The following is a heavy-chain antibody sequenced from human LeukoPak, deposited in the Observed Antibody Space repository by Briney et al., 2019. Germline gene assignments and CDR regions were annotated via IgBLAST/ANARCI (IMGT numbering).Heavy chain of an antibody. Sequence: SETLSLTCTVSGGSISSNYWSWIRQPPGKGLEWIGHIHYSGSTNSSPSLKSRVTISLGMSKSQFSLKLSSVTAADTAVYYCARAPRGSYFDYWGQGTLVTVPS. CDR2: IHYSGST. CDR1: GGSISSNY. CDR3: ARAPRGSYFDY. J-gene: IGHJ4*02. D-gene: IGHD1-26*01. V-gene: IGHV4-59*01.